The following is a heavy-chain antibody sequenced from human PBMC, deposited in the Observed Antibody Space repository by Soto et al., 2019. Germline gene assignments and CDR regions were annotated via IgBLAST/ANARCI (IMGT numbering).Heavy chain of an antibody. CDR1: GFTFSNAW. D-gene: IGHD2-8*01. Sequence: PGGSLRLSCAAPGFTFSNAWMSWVRQAPGKGLEWVGRIKSKTDGGTTDYAAPVKGRFTISRDDSKNTLYLQMNSLKTEDTAVYYCTTGEDCTNGVCYTAYYYYGMDVWGQGTTVTVSS. J-gene: IGHJ6*02. CDR3: TTGEDCTNGVCYTAYYYYGMDV. CDR2: IKSKTDGGTT. V-gene: IGHV3-15*01.